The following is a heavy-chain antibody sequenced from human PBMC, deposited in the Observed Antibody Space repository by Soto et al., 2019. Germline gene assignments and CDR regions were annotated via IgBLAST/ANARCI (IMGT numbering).Heavy chain of an antibody. D-gene: IGHD5-12*01. CDR3: ARARLRAVYAFDI. J-gene: IGHJ3*02. CDR1: GGSVSSGAYY. Sequence: QVQLQESDAGLVKASQTLSLTCTVSGGSVSSGAYYWTWIRQRPGKGLEWIGYIYYSGSTYYSPSFKSRLSISLDTSKNQFSLRLSSVTAAETAMYYCARARLRAVYAFDIWGQGTMVTVSS. CDR2: IYYSGST. V-gene: IGHV4-31*03.